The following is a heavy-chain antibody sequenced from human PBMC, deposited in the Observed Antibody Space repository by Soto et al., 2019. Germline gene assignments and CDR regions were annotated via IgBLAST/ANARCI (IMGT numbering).Heavy chain of an antibody. V-gene: IGHV3-30*18. CDR1: GFTFSTYG. D-gene: IGHD3-3*01. CDR2: ISYDGSNQ. Sequence: QVQLVESGGGLVQPGRSLKLSCAASGFTFSTYGMHWVRQSPGKGLEWVAVISYDGSNQYYRDSVRDSFTISRDNSRNTVYLQINSLREEDTAVYYCAKHEGRFLKYYFNSGVDAWGRGTTVTVSS. J-gene: IGHJ6*02. CDR3: AKHEGRFLKYYFNSGVDA.